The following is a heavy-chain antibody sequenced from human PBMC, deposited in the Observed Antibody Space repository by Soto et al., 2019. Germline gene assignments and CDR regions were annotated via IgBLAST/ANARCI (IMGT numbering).Heavy chain of an antibody. CDR1: GGSFSGYY. CDR3: ARGILGGFGR. Sequence: SETLSLTCAVYGGSFSGYYWSWIRQPPGKGLEWIGEINHSGSTNYNPSLKSRVTISVDTSKNQFSLKLSSVTAADTAVYYCARGILGGFGRWGQGTLVTVS. V-gene: IGHV4-34*01. CDR2: INHSGST. D-gene: IGHD2-21*01. J-gene: IGHJ4*02.